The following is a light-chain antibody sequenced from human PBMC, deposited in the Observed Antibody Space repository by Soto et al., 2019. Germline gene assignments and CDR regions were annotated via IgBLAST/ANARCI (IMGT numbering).Light chain of an antibody. CDR1: SSDVGAYIY. CDR2: EVN. V-gene: IGLV2-8*01. Sequence: QSALTQPPSASGSPGQSVTISCTGTSSDVGAYIYVSWYQQHPGKAPKLLIYEVNKRPSGVPDRFSSSKSGNTASLAVSGLQAEDEADYYCSSYAGSNSFVVFGGGTKVTVL. J-gene: IGLJ2*01. CDR3: SSYAGSNSFVV.